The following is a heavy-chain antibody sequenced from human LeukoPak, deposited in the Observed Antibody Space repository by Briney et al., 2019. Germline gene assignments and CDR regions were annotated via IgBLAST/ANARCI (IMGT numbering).Heavy chain of an antibody. CDR2: ISSGSSYI. Sequence: GGSLRLSCAASGFTFSSYSMNWVRQAPGKGLEWVSSISSGSSYIYYADSVKGRFTISRDNAKNSLYLQMNSLRAEDTAVYYCASRSLGVVINDAFDIWGQGTMVTVSS. CDR1: GFTFSSYS. J-gene: IGHJ3*02. D-gene: IGHD3-3*01. V-gene: IGHV3-21*01. CDR3: ASRSLGVVINDAFDI.